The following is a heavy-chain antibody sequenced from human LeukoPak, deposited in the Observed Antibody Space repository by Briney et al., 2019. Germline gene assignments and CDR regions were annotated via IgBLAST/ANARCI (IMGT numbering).Heavy chain of an antibody. Sequence: GGSLRLSCAASVFNVGYNYMNWVRQAPGKGLEWVSIIYSGGRTYYADSVKGRFTISRDNSKNTLYLQMNSLRAEDTAVYYCARRALAMAAVGTWEPFDCWGQGTLVTVSS. D-gene: IGHD6-13*01. CDR1: VFNVGYNY. V-gene: IGHV3-66*04. CDR3: ARRALAMAAVGTWEPFDC. J-gene: IGHJ4*02. CDR2: IYSGGRT.